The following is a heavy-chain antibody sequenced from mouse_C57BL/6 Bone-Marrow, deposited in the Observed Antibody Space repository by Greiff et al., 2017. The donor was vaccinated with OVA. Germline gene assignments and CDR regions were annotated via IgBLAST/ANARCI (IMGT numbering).Heavy chain of an antibody. D-gene: IGHD1-1*01. CDR1: GFTFTDYY. Sequence: EVKLVESGGGLVQPGGSLSLSCAASGFTFTDYYMSWVRQPPGKALEWLGFIRNKANGYTTEYSASVKGRLTISRDNSQSILYLQMNALRAEDSATYYCARFPHYYGISYGYFDVWGTGTTVTVSS. J-gene: IGHJ1*03. V-gene: IGHV7-3*01. CDR2: IRNKANGYTT. CDR3: ARFPHYYGISYGYFDV.